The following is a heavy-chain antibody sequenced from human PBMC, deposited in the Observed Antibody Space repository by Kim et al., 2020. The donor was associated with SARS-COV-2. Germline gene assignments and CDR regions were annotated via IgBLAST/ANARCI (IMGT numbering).Heavy chain of an antibody. J-gene: IGHJ4*02. D-gene: IGHD5-12*01. V-gene: IGHV4-59*01. Sequence: SETLSLTCTVSGGSISSYYWSWIRQPPGKGLEWIGYIYYSGSTNYNPSLKSRVTISVDTSKNQFSLKLSSVTAADTAVYYCASVSRGYSGYDYGVFDYWGQGTLVTVSS. CDR2: IYYSGST. CDR3: ASVSRGYSGYDYGVFDY. CDR1: GGSISSYY.